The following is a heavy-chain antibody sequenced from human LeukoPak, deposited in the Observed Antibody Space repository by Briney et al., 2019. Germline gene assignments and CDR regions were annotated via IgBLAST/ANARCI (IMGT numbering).Heavy chain of an antibody. CDR1: GGSISSGSYY. J-gene: IGHJ6*02. Sequence: SETLSLTCTVSGGSISSGSYYWSWIRQPAGKGLEWIGRIYTSGSTNYNPSLKSRVTISVDTSKNQFSLKLSSVTAADTAVYYCARHPPGVGYYYYGMDVWGQGTTVTVSS. CDR3: ARHPPGVGYYYYGMDV. CDR2: IYTSGST. V-gene: IGHV4-61*02. D-gene: IGHD3-3*01.